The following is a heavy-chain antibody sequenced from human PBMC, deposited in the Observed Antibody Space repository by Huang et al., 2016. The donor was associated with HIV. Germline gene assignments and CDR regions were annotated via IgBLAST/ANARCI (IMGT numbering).Heavy chain of an antibody. CDR3: AKGTYDSSGRHSGFDY. Sequence: QVQLVESGGGVVQPGRSLRLSCAASGFTFSSYGMHWVRQGPGSGLGVVAIISYDGSEKYYAESVKGRFTISRDNSKNTLYLQMNSLRVEDTTVYYCAKGTYDSSGRHSGFDYWGQGTLVTVSS. J-gene: IGHJ4*02. CDR2: ISYDGSEK. CDR1: GFTFSSYG. V-gene: IGHV3-30*18. D-gene: IGHD3-22*01.